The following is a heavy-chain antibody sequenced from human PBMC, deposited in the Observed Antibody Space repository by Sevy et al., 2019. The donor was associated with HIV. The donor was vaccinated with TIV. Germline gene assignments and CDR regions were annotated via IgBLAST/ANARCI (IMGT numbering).Heavy chain of an antibody. J-gene: IGHJ4*02. Sequence: GGSLRLSCAASGFTFSSYSLNWVRQAPGKGLEWVSSISQSSGYIFYADSVKGRFTISRDNAKNSLYLQMNSLRAEDTAVYYCARASSGYYFYYFDYWGQGTLVTVSS. CDR1: GFTFSSYS. CDR3: ARASSGYYFYYFDY. D-gene: IGHD3-22*01. CDR2: ISQSSGYI. V-gene: IGHV3-21*01.